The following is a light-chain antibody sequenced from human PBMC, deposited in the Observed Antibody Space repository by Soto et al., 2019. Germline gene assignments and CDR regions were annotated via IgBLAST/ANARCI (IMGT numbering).Light chain of an antibody. CDR2: RAS. J-gene: IGKJ5*01. CDR1: QTVSIF. CDR3: QQSYTAPLS. Sequence: DIQMTQSPPSLSASVGGTFAITCRAIQTVSIFLNWYQQRLGQAPTALIHRASTMQSGVPSRFAGSGDGTEFTLTINGVQADDFATYYCQQSYTAPLSFGQGTRVDIK. V-gene: IGKV1-39*01.